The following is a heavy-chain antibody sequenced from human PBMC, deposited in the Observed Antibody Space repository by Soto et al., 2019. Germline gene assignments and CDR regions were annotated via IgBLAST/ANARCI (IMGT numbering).Heavy chain of an antibody. D-gene: IGHD5-12*01. Sequence: GGSLRLSCAASGFTFSSYGMHWVRQAPGKGLEWVAVTWYDGSNKYYADSVKGRFTISRDNSKNTLYLQMNSLRAEDTAVYYCARGGYDLYAFDIWGQGTMVTVSS. CDR1: GFTFSSYG. CDR2: TWYDGSNK. V-gene: IGHV3-33*01. J-gene: IGHJ3*02. CDR3: ARGGYDLYAFDI.